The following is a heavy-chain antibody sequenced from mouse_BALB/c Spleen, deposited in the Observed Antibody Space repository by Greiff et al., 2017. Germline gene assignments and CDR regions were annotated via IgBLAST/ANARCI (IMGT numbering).Heavy chain of an antibody. CDR2: IWAGGST. D-gene: IGHD6-2*01. CDR1: GFSLTSYG. Sequence: VQLQESGPGLVAPSQSLSITCTVSGFSLTSYGVHWVRQPPGKGLEWLGVIWAGGSTNYNSALMSRLSISKDNSKSQVFLKMNSLQTDDTAMYYCARLGSLRAFDYWGQGTTLTVSS. CDR3: ARLGSLRAFDY. J-gene: IGHJ2*01. V-gene: IGHV2-9*02.